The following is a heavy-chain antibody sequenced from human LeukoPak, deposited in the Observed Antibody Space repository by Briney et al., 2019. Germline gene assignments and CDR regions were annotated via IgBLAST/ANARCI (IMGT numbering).Heavy chain of an antibody. CDR2: INPNSGGT. CDR3: ARDSGIYRDGFDI. V-gene: IGHV1-2*02. J-gene: IGHJ3*02. D-gene: IGHD1-26*01. Sequence: ASVKVSCKASGYSFTGYYMHWVRQAPGQGLEWMGCINPNSGGTDYAQKFQGRVTTTRDTSITTAYMELSRLRSDDTAVYYCARDSGIYRDGFDIWGQGTMVTVSS. CDR1: GYSFTGYY.